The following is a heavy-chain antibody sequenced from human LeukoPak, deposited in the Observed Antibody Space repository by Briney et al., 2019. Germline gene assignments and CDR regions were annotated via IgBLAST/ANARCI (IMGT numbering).Heavy chain of an antibody. V-gene: IGHV1-2*02. CDR2: INPKNGDI. CDR3: EDAVWFDP. Sequence: ASVKVSCKASGYTFTGYYLHWVRQAPGLGLERLGWINPKNGDIKYSQKFQGRVSMTRDTSISTAYYCVRNPITMLVDIIDGEDAVWFDPWGQGTLVTVSS. D-gene: IGHD3-10*01. CDR1: GYTFTGYY. J-gene: IGHJ5*02.